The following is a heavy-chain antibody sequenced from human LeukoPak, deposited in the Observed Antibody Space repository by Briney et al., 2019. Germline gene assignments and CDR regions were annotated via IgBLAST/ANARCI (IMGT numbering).Heavy chain of an antibody. CDR2: MNPNSGNT. V-gene: IGHV1-8*01. CDR1: GYTFTSYD. D-gene: IGHD3-16*01. J-gene: IGHJ3*02. Sequence: ASVKVSCKASGYTFTSYDINWVRQATGQGLEWMGWMNPNSGNTGYAQKFQGRVTMTRNTSISTAYMELSSLRSEDTAVYYCARDSRPLGIPAFDIWGQGTMVTVSS. CDR3: ARDSRPLGIPAFDI.